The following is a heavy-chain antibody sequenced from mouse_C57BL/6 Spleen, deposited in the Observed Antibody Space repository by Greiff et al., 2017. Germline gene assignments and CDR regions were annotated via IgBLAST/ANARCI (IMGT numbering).Heavy chain of an antibody. CDR3: ARREDYSNPPWFAY. CDR2: ISGGGGNT. CDR1: GFTFSSYT. Sequence: DVHLVESGGGLVKPGGSLKLSCAASGFTFSSYTMSWVRQTPEKRLEWVATISGGGGNTYYPDSVKGRFTISRDNAKNTLYLQMSSLRSEDTALYYCARREDYSNPPWFAYWGQGTLVTVSA. D-gene: IGHD2-5*01. V-gene: IGHV5-9*01. J-gene: IGHJ3*01.